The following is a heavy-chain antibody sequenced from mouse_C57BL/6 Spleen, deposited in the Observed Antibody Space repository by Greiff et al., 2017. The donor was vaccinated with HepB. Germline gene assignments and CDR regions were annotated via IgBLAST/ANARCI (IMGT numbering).Heavy chain of an antibody. Sequence: QVHVKQSGAELAKPGASVKLSCKASGYTFTSYWMHWVKQRPGQGLEWIGYINPSSGYTKYNQKFKDKATLTADKSSSTAYMQLSSLTYEDSAVYYCAKATVVDYAMDYWGQGTSVTVSS. CDR2: INPSSGYT. CDR1: GYTFTSYW. V-gene: IGHV1-7*01. D-gene: IGHD1-1*01. CDR3: AKATVVDYAMDY. J-gene: IGHJ4*01.